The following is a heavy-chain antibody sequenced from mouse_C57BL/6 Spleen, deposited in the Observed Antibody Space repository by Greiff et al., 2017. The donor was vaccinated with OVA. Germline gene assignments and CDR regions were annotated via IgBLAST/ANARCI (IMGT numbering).Heavy chain of an antibody. CDR3: ARDQVDGYYLYWYFDV. CDR2: ISYSGST. J-gene: IGHJ1*03. Sequence: EVQGVESGPGMVKPSQSLSLTCTVTGYSITSGYDWHWIRHFPGNKLEWMGYISYSGSTNYNPSLKSRISITHDTSKNHFFLKLNSVTTEDTATYYCARDQVDGYYLYWYFDVWGTGTTVTVSS. D-gene: IGHD2-3*01. V-gene: IGHV3-1*01. CDR1: GYSITSGYD.